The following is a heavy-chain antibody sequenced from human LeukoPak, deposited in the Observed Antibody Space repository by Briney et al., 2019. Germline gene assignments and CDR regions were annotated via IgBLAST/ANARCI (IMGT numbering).Heavy chain of an antibody. Sequence: SETLSLTCTVSGGSISSYYWSWIRQPPGKGLEWIGYIYNSGSTNYNPSPKSRVTISVDTSRNQFSLKLSPVTAADTAVYYCARSHRYYDSSGYYPVAFDIWGQGTMVTVSS. CDR2: IYNSGST. J-gene: IGHJ3*02. V-gene: IGHV4-59*08. D-gene: IGHD3-22*01. CDR1: GGSISSYY. CDR3: ARSHRYYDSSGYYPVAFDI.